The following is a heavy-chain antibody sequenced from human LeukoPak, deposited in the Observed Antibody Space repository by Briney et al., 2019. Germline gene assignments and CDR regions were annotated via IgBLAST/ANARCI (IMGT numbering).Heavy chain of an antibody. CDR3: ARRIAARPRGYWFDP. D-gene: IGHD6-6*01. J-gene: IGHJ5*02. V-gene: IGHV4-34*01. CDR1: GGSFSSYY. CDR2: INHSGST. Sequence: ASETLSLTCAVYGGSFSSYYWSWIRQPPGKGLEWIGEINHSGSTNYNPSLKSRVTISVDTSKNQFSLKLTSVTAADTAVYYCARRIAARPRGYWFDPWGQGTLVTVSS.